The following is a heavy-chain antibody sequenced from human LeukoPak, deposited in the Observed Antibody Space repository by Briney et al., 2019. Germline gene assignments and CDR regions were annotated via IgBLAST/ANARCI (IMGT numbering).Heavy chain of an antibody. V-gene: IGHV4-4*07. CDR1: GGSISSYY. CDR3: ARHGELLSYYYYMDV. D-gene: IGHD1-26*01. CDR2: IYTSGST. J-gene: IGHJ6*03. Sequence: NSSETLSLTCTVSGGSISSYYWSWIRQPAGKGLEWIGRIYTSGSTNYNPSLKSRVTMSVDTSKNQFSLKLSSVTAADTAVYYCARHGELLSYYYYMDVWGKGTTVTVS.